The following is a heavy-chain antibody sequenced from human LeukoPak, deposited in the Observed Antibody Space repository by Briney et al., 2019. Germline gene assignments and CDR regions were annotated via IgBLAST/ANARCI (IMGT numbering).Heavy chain of an antibody. CDR3: ARVGGSYLYFDY. D-gene: IGHD1-26*01. V-gene: IGHV4-38-2*01. J-gene: IGHJ4*02. Sequence: SETLSLTCAVSGYSISSGYYWGWIRLPPGKGLEWIGSIHHTGSTYYNPSLKSRVTISVDTSKNQFSLKLSSVTAADTAVYYCARVGGSYLYFDYWGQGSLVTVSS. CDR1: GYSISSGYY. CDR2: IHHTGST.